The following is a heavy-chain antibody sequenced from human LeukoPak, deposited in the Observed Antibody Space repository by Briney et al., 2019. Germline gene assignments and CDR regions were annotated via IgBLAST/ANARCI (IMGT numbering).Heavy chain of an antibody. J-gene: IGHJ5*02. Sequence: SETLSLTRAVCGGSLSGYYWSWLRQPPRKGLEWIGEINHSGSTNYNPSLKSRVTISVRTSKNQFTLKLRSVTAADTAVYYCARVPVGTTGYPEGSFDPWGQGTLVTVSS. D-gene: IGHD5-12*01. CDR3: ARVPVGTTGYPEGSFDP. CDR2: INHSGST. V-gene: IGHV4-34*01. CDR1: GGSLSGYY.